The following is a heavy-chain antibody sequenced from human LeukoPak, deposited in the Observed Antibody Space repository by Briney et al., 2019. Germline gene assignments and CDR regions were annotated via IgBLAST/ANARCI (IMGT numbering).Heavy chain of an antibody. J-gene: IGHJ4*02. CDR1: GFSLSTSGVG. CDR3: AHMEYFGSGNLYYFDY. CDR2: IYWDDDR. Sequence: SGPTLVNPTQTLTLTCTFSGFSLSTSGVGVGWXRXXXXXXXXXLALIYWDDDRRYSPSLKSRLTITKDTSKNQVVLTMTNMDPXXXATYYCAHMEYFGSGNLYYFDYWGQGTLVTVSS. V-gene: IGHV2-5*02. D-gene: IGHD3-10*01.